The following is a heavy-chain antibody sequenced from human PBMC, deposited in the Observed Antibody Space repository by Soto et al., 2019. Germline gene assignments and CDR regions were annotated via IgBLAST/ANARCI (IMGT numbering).Heavy chain of an antibody. D-gene: IGHD4-17*01. V-gene: IGHV4-30-2*01. CDR1: GGSISSGGYS. J-gene: IGHJ6*02. CDR2: IYESGST. Sequence: QLQLQESGSGLVKPSQTLSLTCAVSGGSISSGGYSWSWIRQPPGKGLEWIGYIYESGSTYYNPAPKDRVTISVARSKHQFSLKLSSVTAADTAVYYCARAHYGDYGYGMDVWGQGTTVTVSS. CDR3: ARAHYGDYGYGMDV.